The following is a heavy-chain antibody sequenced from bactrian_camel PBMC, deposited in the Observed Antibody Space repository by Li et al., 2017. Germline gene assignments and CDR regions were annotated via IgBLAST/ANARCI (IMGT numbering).Heavy chain of an antibody. CDR3: SSLYNRY. V-gene: IGHV3S28*01. CDR2: TYTGHGTT. J-gene: IGHJ4*01. Sequence: QLVESGGGSVQAGGSLRLSRAASGDTDTSVCIGWFRQVPGKRREGVAKTYTGHGTTWYADSVKGRFTMSQHKAKSTLYLQMNNLRADDTAMYFCSSLYNRYWGQGTQVTVS. CDR1: GDTDTSVC.